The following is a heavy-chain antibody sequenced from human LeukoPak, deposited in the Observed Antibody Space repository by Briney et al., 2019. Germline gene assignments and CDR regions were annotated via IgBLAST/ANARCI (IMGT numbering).Heavy chain of an antibody. Sequence: SETLSLTCTVSVASISRYYWTWIRQPPGKGLEWIGYIYYSGSTNYNPSLRSRVTMSVDTSKNQFSLTVRSVHAPDTAVYYCSRVGSYGLLDYWGQGTLVTVSS. D-gene: IGHD5-18*01. V-gene: IGHV4-59*01. CDR1: VASISRYY. CDR2: IYYSGST. CDR3: SRVGSYGLLDY. J-gene: IGHJ4*02.